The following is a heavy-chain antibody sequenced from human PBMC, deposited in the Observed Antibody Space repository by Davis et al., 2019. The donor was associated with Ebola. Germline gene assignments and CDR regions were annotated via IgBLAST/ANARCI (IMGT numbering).Heavy chain of an antibody. V-gene: IGHV4-59*01. CDR3: AGAGYSSGWNFDY. Sequence: GSLRLSCTVSAGSISSYYWRWTRQPAGRGLEWIGYIYASGSANYNPSLKSRVTMSVDTSKNQFSLKLSSVTAADTAVYYFAGAGYSSGWNFDYWGPGTLVTVSS. D-gene: IGHD6-19*01. J-gene: IGHJ4*02. CDR1: AGSISSYY. CDR2: IYASGSA.